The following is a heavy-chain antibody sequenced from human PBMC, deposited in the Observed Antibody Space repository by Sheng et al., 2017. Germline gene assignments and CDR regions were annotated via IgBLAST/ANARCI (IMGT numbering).Heavy chain of an antibody. Sequence: QLQLQESGPGLVKPSETLSLTCTVSGGSISSSSYYWGWIRQPPGKGLEWIGSIYYSGSTYYNPSLKSRVTISVDTSKNQFSLKLSSVTAADTAVYYCARDREWLVYDYYMDVWGQGTTGHRLL. V-gene: IGHV4-39*07. J-gene: IGHJ6*03. CDR2: IYYSGST. CDR3: ARDREWLVYDYYMDV. CDR1: GGSISSSSYY. D-gene: IGHD6-19*01.